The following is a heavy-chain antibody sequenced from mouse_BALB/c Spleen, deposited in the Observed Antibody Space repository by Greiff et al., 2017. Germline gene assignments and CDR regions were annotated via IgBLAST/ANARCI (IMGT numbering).Heavy chain of an antibody. CDR1: GYSITSDYA. D-gene: IGHD2-10*02. J-gene: IGHJ4*01. V-gene: IGHV3-2*02. CDR2: ISYSGST. Sequence: VQLQQSGPGLVKPSQSLSLTCTVTGYSITSDYAWNWIRQFPGNKLEWMGYISYSGSTSYNPSLKSRISITRDTSKNQFFLQLNSVTTEDTATYYCARGLVNYAMDYWGQGTSVTVSS. CDR3: ARGLVNYAMDY.